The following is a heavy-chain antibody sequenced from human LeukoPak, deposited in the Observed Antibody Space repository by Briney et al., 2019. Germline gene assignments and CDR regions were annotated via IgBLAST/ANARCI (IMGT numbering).Heavy chain of an antibody. D-gene: IGHD6-19*01. J-gene: IGHJ4*02. Sequence: GGSLRLSCAASGFTFSSYEMNWVRQAPGKGLEWVSYTSSSGRIIYYADSVKGQFTISRDNAKNSLYLQMNSLRAEDTAVYYCARLSSGWFVDYWGQGTLVTVSS. CDR3: ARLSSGWFVDY. V-gene: IGHV3-48*03. CDR1: GFTFSSYE. CDR2: TSSSGRII.